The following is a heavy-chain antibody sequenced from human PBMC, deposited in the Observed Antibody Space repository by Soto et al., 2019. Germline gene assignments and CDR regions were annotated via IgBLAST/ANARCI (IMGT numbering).Heavy chain of an antibody. V-gene: IGHV2-5*02. CDR3: AYLTFSGGSCYWFSYSGMDV. Sequence: QITLKESGPTLVKPTQTLTLTCTFSGFSLSTIGVGVAWIRQPQGKALEWLALIYWDDEKRYRPSLETRLTITNDTSKNQVVLTMTNMDSVDTATYYCAYLTFSGGSCYWFSYSGMDVWGKGTTVTVSS. D-gene: IGHD2-15*01. J-gene: IGHJ6*04. CDR2: IYWDDEK. CDR1: GFSLSTIGVG.